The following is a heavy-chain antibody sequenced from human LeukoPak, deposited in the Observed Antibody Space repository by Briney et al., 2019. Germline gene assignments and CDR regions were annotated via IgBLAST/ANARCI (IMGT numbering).Heavy chain of an antibody. V-gene: IGHV4-59*12. CDR2: IYYTGST. Sequence: PSETLSLTCSVPVCSIRSLYWSWIRQPPGKGQERIEYIYYTGSTYSNPSLKSQVNRSVDRSKNQFSLKLSSVTGADTAVYYCARDNHVDYEGAFDYWGQGTLVTVSS. CDR1: VCSIRSLY. D-gene: IGHD4-17*01. CDR3: ARDNHVDYEGAFDY. J-gene: IGHJ4*02.